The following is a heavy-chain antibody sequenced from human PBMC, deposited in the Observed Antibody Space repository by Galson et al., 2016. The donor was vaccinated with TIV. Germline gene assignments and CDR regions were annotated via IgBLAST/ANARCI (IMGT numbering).Heavy chain of an antibody. CDR3: ARTLTSYYFDY. Sequence: CAASGFTFSSYPMNWVRQAPGKGVEWVAVISYDGSNNADSVKGRFTISRDKSKNTLYLQMNSLRAEDTAVYYCARTLTSYYFDYWGQGTLVTVSS. J-gene: IGHJ4*02. V-gene: IGHV3-30-3*01. CDR1: GFTFSSYP. D-gene: IGHD1-14*01. CDR2: ISYDGSN.